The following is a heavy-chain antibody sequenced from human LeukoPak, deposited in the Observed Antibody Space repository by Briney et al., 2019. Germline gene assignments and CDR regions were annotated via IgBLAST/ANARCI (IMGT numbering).Heavy chain of an antibody. J-gene: IGHJ4*02. CDR3: ARDPAVHYFDY. Sequence: KPSETLSLTCAVYGGSFSGYYWSWIRQPPGKGLEWIGEINHSGSTNYNPSLKSRVTISVDTSKNQFSLKLSSVTAADTAVYYCARDPAVHYFDYWGQGTLVTVSS. CDR1: GGSFSGYY. CDR2: INHSGST. V-gene: IGHV4-34*01. D-gene: IGHD3-10*01.